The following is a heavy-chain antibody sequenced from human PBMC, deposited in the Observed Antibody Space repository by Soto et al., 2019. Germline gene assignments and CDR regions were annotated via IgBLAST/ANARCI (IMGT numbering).Heavy chain of an antibody. CDR1: GYTFINYY. J-gene: IGHJ4*01. Sequence: ASVKVSCKASGYTFINYYIHWVRQAPGQGLEWMGIINPRDGSTNYAQKFQGRITMTRDTSTSTVYMELSSLRSDDTAVYYCPISTADFDCWGRGSLVTVSS. CDR3: PISTADFDC. V-gene: IGHV1-46*03. CDR2: INPRDGST. D-gene: IGHD3-9*01.